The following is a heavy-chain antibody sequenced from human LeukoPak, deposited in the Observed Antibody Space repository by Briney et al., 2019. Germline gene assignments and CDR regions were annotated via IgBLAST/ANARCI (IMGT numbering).Heavy chain of an antibody. V-gene: IGHV1-46*01. D-gene: IGHD5-24*01. Sequence: GASVKVSCKASGYTFTSYYMHWVRQAPGQGLEWMGIINPSGGSTSYARKFQGRVTMTRDTSTSTVYMELSSLRSEDTAVYYCARDRPGYTFDYWGQGTLVTVSS. CDR2: INPSGGST. CDR1: GYTFTSYY. J-gene: IGHJ4*02. CDR3: ARDRPGYTFDY.